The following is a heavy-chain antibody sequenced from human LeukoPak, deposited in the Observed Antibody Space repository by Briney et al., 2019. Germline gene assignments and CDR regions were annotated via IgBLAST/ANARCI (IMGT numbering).Heavy chain of an antibody. V-gene: IGHV3-30-3*01. D-gene: IGHD4-17*01. J-gene: IGHJ4*02. CDR3: ARDYGDSQVPYYFDY. CDR2: ISYDGSNK. Sequence: GGSLRLSCAASGFTFSSYAMHWVRQAPGKGLEWVAVISYDGSNKYYADSVKGRFTISRDNSKNTLYLQMNSLRAEDTAVYYCARDYGDSQVPYYFDYWGQGTLVTVSS. CDR1: GFTFSSYA.